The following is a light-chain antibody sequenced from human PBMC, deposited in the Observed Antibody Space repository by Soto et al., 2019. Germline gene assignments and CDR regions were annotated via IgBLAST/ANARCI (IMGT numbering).Light chain of an antibody. J-gene: IGKJ1*01. CDR1: LAIGDS. Sequence: DIQMTQSPSSLSASVGDRVSITCRASLAIGDSLSWFQQKVGKPPTLLIYGTSALPRGVPPRFSGSGSGTDFTLTISRLQHEDFATYYCQQTYNLPRTFGQGTKVDLK. CDR2: GTS. CDR3: QQTYNLPRT. V-gene: IGKV1-39*01.